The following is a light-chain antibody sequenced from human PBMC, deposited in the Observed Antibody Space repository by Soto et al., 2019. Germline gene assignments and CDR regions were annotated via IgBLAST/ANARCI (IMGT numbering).Light chain of an antibody. CDR2: AAS. CDR3: QKYVGAPKT. J-gene: IGKJ1*01. CDR1: QGISKY. Sequence: DIEMTQSPSSLSASVGDRVTITCRASQGISKYLAWYQQKPGQNPNLLIYAASTLQSGVPPRFSGSGSETDFTLTISSLQPEDVATYYCQKYVGAPKTFGQGTRVEIK. V-gene: IGKV1-27*01.